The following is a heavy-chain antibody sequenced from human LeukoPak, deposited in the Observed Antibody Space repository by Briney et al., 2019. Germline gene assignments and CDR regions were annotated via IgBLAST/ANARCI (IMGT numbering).Heavy chain of an antibody. D-gene: IGHD6-13*01. CDR2: ISPDGSDT. Sequence: PGESLKISCKGSGYSFTNYWIGWVRQMPGKGLEWMGIISPDGSDTRYSPSFQGQVTISADKSITTAYLQWSSLKASDTAMYYCARLTSSWTFDYWGQGTLVTVSS. J-gene: IGHJ4*02. CDR3: ARLTSSWTFDY. V-gene: IGHV5-51*01. CDR1: GYSFTNYW.